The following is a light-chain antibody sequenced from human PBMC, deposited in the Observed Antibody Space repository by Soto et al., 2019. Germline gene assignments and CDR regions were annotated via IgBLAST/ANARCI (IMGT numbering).Light chain of an antibody. J-gene: IGKJ1*01. CDR1: QSVSTN. CDR3: QQYNDWPRT. Sequence: EIVMTQSPVTLSVSPGERATLSCRASQSVSTNLAWHQQKPGQAPRLLIYGATGRATDVPARFTGSGSGTEFTLTISSLQSGDFAVYYCQQYNDWPRTFGQGTKVEIK. CDR2: GAT. V-gene: IGKV3-15*01.